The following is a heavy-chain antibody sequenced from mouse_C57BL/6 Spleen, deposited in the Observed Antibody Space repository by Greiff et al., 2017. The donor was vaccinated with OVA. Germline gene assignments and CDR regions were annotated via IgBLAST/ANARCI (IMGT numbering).Heavy chain of an antibody. CDR2: INYDGSST. CDR3: ASEGITTVVAIRYFDV. D-gene: IGHD1-1*01. Sequence: EVMLVESEGGLVQPGSSMKLSCTASGFTFSDYYMAWVRQVPEKGLEWVANINYDGSSTYSLDSLKSRFIISRDNAKNILYLQMSSLKSEDTATYYCASEGITTVVAIRYFDVWGTGTTVTVSS. CDR1: GFTFSDYY. V-gene: IGHV5-16*01. J-gene: IGHJ1*03.